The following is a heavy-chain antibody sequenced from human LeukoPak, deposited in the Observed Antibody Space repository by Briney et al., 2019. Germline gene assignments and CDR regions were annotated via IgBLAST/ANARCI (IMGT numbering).Heavy chain of an antibody. CDR3: ARATKASYGYINY. J-gene: IGHJ4*02. CDR2: ISSNGGST. V-gene: IGHV3-64*01. D-gene: IGHD6-13*01. CDR1: GFTFSSYA. Sequence: GGSLRLSCAASGFTFSSYAMDWVRQAPGKGLEYVSAISSNGGSTYYANSVKGRFTISRDNSKNTLYLQMGSLRAEDTAVYYCARATKASYGYINYWGQGTLVTVSS.